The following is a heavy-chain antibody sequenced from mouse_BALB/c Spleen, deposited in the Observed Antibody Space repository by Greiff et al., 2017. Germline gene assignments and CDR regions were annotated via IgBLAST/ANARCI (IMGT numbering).Heavy chain of an antibody. CDR1: GYSITSDYA. D-gene: IGHD2-4*01. V-gene: IGHV3-2*02. J-gene: IGHJ1*01. Sequence: EVQLVESGPGLVKPSQSLSLTCTVTGYSITSDYAWNWIRQFPGNKLEWMGYISYSGSTSYNPSLKSRISITRDTSKNQFFLQLNSVTTEDTATYYCARDYDYDRYFDVWGAGTTVTVSS. CDR3: ARDYDYDRYFDV. CDR2: ISYSGST.